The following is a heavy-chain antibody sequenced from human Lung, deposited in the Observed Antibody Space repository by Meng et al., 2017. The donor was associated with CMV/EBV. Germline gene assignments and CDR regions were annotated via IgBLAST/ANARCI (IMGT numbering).Heavy chain of an antibody. V-gene: IGHV4-34*01. J-gene: IGHJ4*02. D-gene: IGHD3-22*01. CDR1: GGSFSGYD. CDR2: INHRGST. Sequence: SETLSLXCAVYGGSFSGYDWTWIRQSPGKGLEWIGEINHRGSTNYNPSLKSRLTISLDTSKNQFSLKLKSVTAADTAVYYCARGSTSVTMIVVVFTAASLAYDSWGQGTLVTVPS. CDR3: ARGSTSVTMIVVVFTAASLAYDS.